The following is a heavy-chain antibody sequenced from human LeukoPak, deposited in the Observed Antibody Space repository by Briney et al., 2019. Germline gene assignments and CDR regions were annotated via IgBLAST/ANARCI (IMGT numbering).Heavy chain of an antibody. CDR1: GYTFAGYY. J-gene: IGHJ6*02. V-gene: IGHV1-2*02. Sequence: ASVKVSCKASGYTFAGYYMHWVRQAPGQGLEWMGWINPNSGGTNYAQKFQGRVTMTRDTSISTAYMELSRLRSDDTAVYYCARDRPVVVVAATGPYYYGMDVWGQGTTVTVSS. D-gene: IGHD2-15*01. CDR3: ARDRPVVVVAATGPYYYGMDV. CDR2: INPNSGGT.